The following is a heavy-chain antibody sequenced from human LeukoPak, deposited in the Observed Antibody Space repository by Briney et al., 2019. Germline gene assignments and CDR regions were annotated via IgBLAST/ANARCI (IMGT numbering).Heavy chain of an antibody. CDR1: GFTFSTYY. CDR3: AGGFGFLIES. Sequence: GGSLRLSCAASGFTFSTYYMAWVRQAPGKGLEWVANIKQDGSEKYYGGSVKGRFTISKDNAKNSLYLQLNSLGVEDTAVYFCAGGFGFLIESWGQGALVTVSS. CDR2: IKQDGSEK. J-gene: IGHJ4*02. V-gene: IGHV3-7*04. D-gene: IGHD3-3*01.